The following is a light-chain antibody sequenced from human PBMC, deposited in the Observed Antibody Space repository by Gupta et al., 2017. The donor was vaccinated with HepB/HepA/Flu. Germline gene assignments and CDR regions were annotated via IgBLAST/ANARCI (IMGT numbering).Light chain of an antibody. CDR3: QQYGSSRT. CDR2: DAS. V-gene: IGKV3-20*01. J-gene: IGKJ1*01. CDR1: QSVSSNS. Sequence: EIVVTQSPGTLSLSPGERASLSCRASQSVSSNSLAWYQLKPGQAPRLLIYDASSRATGIPDRFSGSGSGTDFTLTSSRLEPEDFAVYYWQQYGSSRTFGQGTKVEI.